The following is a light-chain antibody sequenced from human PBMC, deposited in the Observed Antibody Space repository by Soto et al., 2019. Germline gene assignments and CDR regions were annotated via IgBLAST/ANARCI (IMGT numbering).Light chain of an antibody. J-gene: IGLJ2*01. CDR1: SSNFGSSYD. CDR3: QSYDSGLYVV. Sequence: LTQPPSVSGAPGQRVTISCTGSSSNFGSSYDVHWYRQLPGTAPKLLIYGNNNRPSGVPDRFSGSKSGTSASLAITGLQAEDEADYYCQSYDSGLYVVFGGGTKLTVL. CDR2: GNN. V-gene: IGLV1-40*01.